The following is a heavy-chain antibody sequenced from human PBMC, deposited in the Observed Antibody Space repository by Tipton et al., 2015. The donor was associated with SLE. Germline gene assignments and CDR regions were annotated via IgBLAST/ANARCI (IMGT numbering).Heavy chain of an antibody. J-gene: IGHJ4*02. CDR3: ARGLDGYNWNDDL. CDR2: ILSSGST. D-gene: IGHD1-20*01. Sequence: PGLVKPSETLSLTCSVSGDSLTSTNYYWGWIRQPPGRALEWIGNILSSGSTYYNPSLQSRVTMSVDTAKNHFSLNVNTVTAADTAVYYCARGLDGYNWNDDLWGPGILVTVSS. CDR1: GDSLTSTNYY. V-gene: IGHV4-39*02.